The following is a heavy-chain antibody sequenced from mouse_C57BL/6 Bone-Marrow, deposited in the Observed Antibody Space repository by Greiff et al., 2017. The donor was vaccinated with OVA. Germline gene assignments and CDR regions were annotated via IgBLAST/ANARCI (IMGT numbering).Heavy chain of an antibody. CDR1: GFTFSDYG. Sequence: EVMLVESGGGLVKPGGSLKLSCAASGFTFSDYGMHWVRQAPEKGLEWVAYISSGSSTIYYADTVKGRFTISRDNAKNTLFLQMTSLRSEDTAMYYCARPYDGYYEAMDYWGQGTSVTVSS. CDR2: ISSGSSTI. CDR3: ARPYDGYYEAMDY. J-gene: IGHJ4*01. V-gene: IGHV5-17*01. D-gene: IGHD2-3*01.